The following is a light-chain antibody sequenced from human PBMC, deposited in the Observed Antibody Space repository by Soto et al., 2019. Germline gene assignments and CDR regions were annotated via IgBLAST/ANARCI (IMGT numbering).Light chain of an antibody. CDR3: SSYAASNNFYFV. CDR2: EVT. J-gene: IGLJ3*02. V-gene: IGLV2-8*01. CDR1: RSDVGGYNY. Sequence: QSALTQPPSASGSPGQSVTISCTGTRSDVGGYNYVSWYQQYPGRAPKLMIYEVTKRPSGVPDRFSGSKSGNTASLTVSGLPADYEADYYCSSYAASNNFYFVFGGGTKLTVL.